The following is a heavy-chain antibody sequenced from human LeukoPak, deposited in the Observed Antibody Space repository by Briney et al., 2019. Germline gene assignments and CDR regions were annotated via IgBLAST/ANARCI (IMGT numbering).Heavy chain of an antibody. J-gene: IGHJ4*02. D-gene: IGHD2-15*01. CDR2: INPSGGST. V-gene: IGHV1-46*01. CDR1: GYTFTSYA. Sequence: ASVKVSCKASGYTFTSYAMNWVRQAPGQGLEWMGIINPSGGSTSYAQKFQGRVTMTRDTSTSTVYMELSSLRSEDTAVYYCASSYCSGGSCYHTDHWGQGTLVTVSS. CDR3: ASSYCSGGSCYHTDH.